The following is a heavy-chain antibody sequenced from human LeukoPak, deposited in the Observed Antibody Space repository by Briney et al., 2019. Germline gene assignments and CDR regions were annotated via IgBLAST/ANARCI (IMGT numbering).Heavy chain of an antibody. CDR2: IYYSGST. CDR3: ASPGEKAVITRDLFDY. Sequence: PSETLSLTCTVSGGSISSSSYYWGWIRQPPGKGLEWIGSIYYSGSTYYNPSLKSRVTISVDTSKNQFSLELSSVTAADTAVYYCASPGEKAVITRDLFDYWGQGTLITVSS. V-gene: IGHV4-39*01. D-gene: IGHD3-16*01. J-gene: IGHJ4*02. CDR1: GGSISSSSYY.